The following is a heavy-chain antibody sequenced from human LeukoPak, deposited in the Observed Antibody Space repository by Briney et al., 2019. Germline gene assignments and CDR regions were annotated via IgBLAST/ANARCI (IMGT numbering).Heavy chain of an antibody. CDR1: GYTFTGYG. CDR3: ARVGGDYYDRSGYYPLDY. Sequence: ASVKVSCKASGYTFTGYGISWVRQAPGQGLEWMGWITTYNANTVQGRLSMTTDPSTNTAYMELSSLTSDDTAVYYCARVGGDYYDRSGYYPLDYWGQGTLVTVSS. J-gene: IGHJ4*02. V-gene: IGHV1-18*01. D-gene: IGHD3-22*01. CDR2: ITTYNANT.